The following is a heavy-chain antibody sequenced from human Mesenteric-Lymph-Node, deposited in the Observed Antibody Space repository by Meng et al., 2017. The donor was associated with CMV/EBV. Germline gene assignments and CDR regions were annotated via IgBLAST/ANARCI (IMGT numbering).Heavy chain of an antibody. D-gene: IGHD3-3*01. V-gene: IGHV3-23*01. CDR1: GFTFSSYA. Sequence: GGSLRLSCAASGFTFSSYAMTWVRQVPGKGLEWVSSIGASGGTTHYADSVKGRFTISRDNSKNTLYLQMSSVRADDTAVYYCAKDRDFDFWSGSNWFDPWGQGTLVTVSS. CDR2: IGASGGTT. J-gene: IGHJ5*02. CDR3: AKDRDFDFWSGSNWFDP.